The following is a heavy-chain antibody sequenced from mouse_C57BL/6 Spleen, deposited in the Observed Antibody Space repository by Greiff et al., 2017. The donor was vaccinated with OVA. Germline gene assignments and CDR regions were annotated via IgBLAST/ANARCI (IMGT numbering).Heavy chain of an antibody. CDR2: ISRGSSTI. J-gene: IGHJ4*01. V-gene: IGHV5-17*01. Sequence: EVQLVESGGGLVKPGGSLKLSCAASGFTFSDYGMHWVRQAPEKGLEWVAYISRGSSTIYYADTVKGRSTISRDNAKNTLFLQLTSLRSEDTAVYCCANGGYYAMDYWGQGTSVTVSS. CDR3: ANGGYYAMDY. CDR1: GFTFSDYG.